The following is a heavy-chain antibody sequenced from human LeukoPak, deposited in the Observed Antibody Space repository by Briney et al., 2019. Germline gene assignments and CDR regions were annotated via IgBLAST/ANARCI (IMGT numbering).Heavy chain of an antibody. CDR3: ARDYCTNGVCAFDY. J-gene: IGHJ4*02. D-gene: IGHD2-8*01. Sequence: PGRSLRLSCAASGFTFSSYGMHWVRQAPGKGLEWVAVISYDGSNKYYADSMKGRFTISRDNSKNTLYLQMNSLRADDTAVYYCARDYCTNGVCAFDYWGQGTLVTVSS. V-gene: IGHV3-33*01. CDR2: ISYDGSNK. CDR1: GFTFSSYG.